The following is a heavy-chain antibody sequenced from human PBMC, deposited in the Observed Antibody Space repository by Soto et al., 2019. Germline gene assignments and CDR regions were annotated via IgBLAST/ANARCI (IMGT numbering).Heavy chain of an antibody. D-gene: IGHD7-27*01. J-gene: IGHJ4*02. CDR1: GGSFSGYY. CDR2: INHSGST. Sequence: QVQLPQWGAGLLKPSETPSLTCAVYGGSFSGYYWNWIRQPPGKGLEWIGEINHSGSTNYNPSLKSRVTLSVDTSKNQFSLKLSSVTAADTAVYYCARGWGRIFDYWGQGTLVTVSS. V-gene: IGHV4-34*01. CDR3: ARGWGRIFDY.